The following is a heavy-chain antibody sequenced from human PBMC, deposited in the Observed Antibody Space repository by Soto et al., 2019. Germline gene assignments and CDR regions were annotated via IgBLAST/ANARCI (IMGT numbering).Heavy chain of an antibody. Sequence: QITLKESGPTLVKPTQTLTLTCTFSGFSLSTSGVGVGWIRQPPGKALEWLALIYCNDDKRYSPSLKSRLTITQDTSKNQVVLTMTNMDPVGTATYYCAHHHGYCSSTSCPSHYYYGMDVWGQGTTVTVSS. V-gene: IGHV2-5*01. CDR3: AHHHGYCSSTSCPSHYYYGMDV. CDR1: GFSLSTSGVG. D-gene: IGHD2-2*01. CDR2: IYCNDDK. J-gene: IGHJ6*02.